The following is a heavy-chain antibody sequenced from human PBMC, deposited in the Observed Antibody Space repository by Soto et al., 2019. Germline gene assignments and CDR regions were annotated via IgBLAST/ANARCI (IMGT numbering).Heavy chain of an antibody. V-gene: IGHV4-59*01. CDR1: GCSIKNYF. Sequence: PXETLSLTCTVSGCSIKNYFWSWIRQSPGKGLEWMGYVYSTGSTHYNPSLKSRLTMSVDTSKSHFSLRLTSVTTADTATYYCARADRFGVSISSLDLWGQGILVTVSS. D-gene: IGHD2-8*01. CDR2: VYSTGST. J-gene: IGHJ4*02. CDR3: ARADRFGVSISSLDL.